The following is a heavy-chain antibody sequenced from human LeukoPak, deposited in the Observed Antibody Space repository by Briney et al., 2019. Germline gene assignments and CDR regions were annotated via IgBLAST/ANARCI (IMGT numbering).Heavy chain of an antibody. CDR1: GGSFSGYY. CDR2: INHSGST. D-gene: IGHD3-22*01. J-gene: IGHJ4*02. Sequence: SETLSLTCAVYGGSFSGYYWSWIRQPPGKGLEWIGEINHSGSTNYNPSLKSRVTISVDTSKNQFSLKLSSVTAADTAVYYCARVGTYYYDSSGYYYGNYFDYWGQGTLVTVSS. V-gene: IGHV4-34*01. CDR3: ARVGTYYYDSSGYYYGNYFDY.